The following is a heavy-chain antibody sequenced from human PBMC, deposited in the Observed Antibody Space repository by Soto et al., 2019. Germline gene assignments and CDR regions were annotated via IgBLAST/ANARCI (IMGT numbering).Heavy chain of an antibody. CDR1: GYTFTTYV. CDR2: ISAYNGNT. J-gene: IGHJ4*02. CDR3: ARGPHYYYDSSGYYSIVPLDY. V-gene: IGHV1-18*01. D-gene: IGHD3-22*01. Sequence: GASVKVSCKASGYTFTTYVITWVRQAPGQGLEWMGRISAYNGNTNYAQKLQGRVTMTTDTSTSTAYMELRSLRSDDTAVYYCARGPHYYYDSSGYYSIVPLDYWGPGTLLTVSS.